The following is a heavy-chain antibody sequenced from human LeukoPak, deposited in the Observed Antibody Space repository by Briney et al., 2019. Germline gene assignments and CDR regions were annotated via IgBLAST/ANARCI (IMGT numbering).Heavy chain of an antibody. CDR2: IYYSGST. V-gene: IGHV4-59*01. Sequence: SETLSLTCTVSGGSLSSYYWSWIRQPPGKGLEWIGYIYYSGSTNYNPSLKSRVTISVDTSKNQFSLKLSSVTAADTAVYYCARVGGRVAAAGTDLYFDYWGQGTLVTVSS. J-gene: IGHJ4*02. CDR1: GGSLSSYY. D-gene: IGHD6-13*01. CDR3: ARVGGRVAAAGTDLYFDY.